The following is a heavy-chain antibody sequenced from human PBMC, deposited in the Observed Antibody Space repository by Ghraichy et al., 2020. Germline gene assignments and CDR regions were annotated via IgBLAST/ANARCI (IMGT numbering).Heavy chain of an antibody. CDR3: ARRFLRSGLAFDY. V-gene: IGHV4-39*01. J-gene: IGHJ4*02. D-gene: IGHD3-3*01. CDR2: IYYSGST. CDR1: GGSISSSSYY. Sequence: SETLSLTCTVSGGSISSSSYYWGWIRQPPGKGLEWIGSIYYSGSTYYNPSLKSRVTISVDTSKNQFSLKLSSVTAADTAVYYCARRFLRSGLAFDYWGQGTLVTVSS.